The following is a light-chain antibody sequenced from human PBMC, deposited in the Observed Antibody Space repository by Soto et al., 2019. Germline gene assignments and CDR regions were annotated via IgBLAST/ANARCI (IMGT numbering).Light chain of an antibody. J-gene: IGLJ2*01. CDR1: SSDVGLYNY. V-gene: IGLV2-14*01. CDR2: EVT. CDR3: SSFRSGSTLV. Sequence: QSALTQPASVSGSPGQSITISCTGTSSDVGLYNYVCWYQHHPGKAPKLVIYEVTNRPSGVSNRFSGSKSGNTASLTISGLQAEDEADYYCSSFRSGSTLVFGGGTKVTVL.